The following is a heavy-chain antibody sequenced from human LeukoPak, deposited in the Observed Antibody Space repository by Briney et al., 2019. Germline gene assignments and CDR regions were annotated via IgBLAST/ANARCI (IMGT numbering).Heavy chain of an antibody. V-gene: IGHV3-15*01. J-gene: IGHJ6*04. CDR2: IKSKTDGGTT. CDR3: TTDYDILTGYGYVDV. Sequence: GGSLRLSCAASGFTFSNAWMSWVRQAPGKGLEWVGRIKSKTDGGTTDYAAPVKGRFTISRDDSKNTLYLQMNSLKTEDTAVYYCTTDYDILTGYGYVDVWGKGTTSPSPQ. CDR1: GFTFSNAW. D-gene: IGHD3-9*01.